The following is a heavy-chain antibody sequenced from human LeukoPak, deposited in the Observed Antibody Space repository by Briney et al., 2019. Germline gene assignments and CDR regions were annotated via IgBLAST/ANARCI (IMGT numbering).Heavy chain of an antibody. CDR2: VFGKNGAK. J-gene: IGHJ4*02. V-gene: IGHV3-9*01. CDR1: GFTFNDYA. D-gene: IGHD2-8*02. CDR3: TYDNSPGGLEY. Sequence: GGSLRLSCAASGFTFNDYAMHWVRQAPGKGLEWVSGVFGKNGAKGHADSVKGRFTISRDNANNSLYLQMNSLRPDDTALYYCTYDNSPGGLEYWGQGTLVTVSS.